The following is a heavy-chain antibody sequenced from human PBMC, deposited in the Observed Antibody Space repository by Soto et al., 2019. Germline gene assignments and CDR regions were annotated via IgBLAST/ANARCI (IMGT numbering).Heavy chain of an antibody. CDR2: IIPSVGTA. J-gene: IGHJ3*02. Sequence: SVKVSCKASGGTFSSYAISWVRQAPGQGLEWMGGIIPSVGTANYAQKFQGRVTMTRDESTSTAYMELSSLRSEDTAVYYCARCGILTGPGAFDIWGQGTMVTVSS. CDR3: ARCGILTGPGAFDI. V-gene: IGHV1-69*05. D-gene: IGHD3-9*01. CDR1: GGTFSSYA.